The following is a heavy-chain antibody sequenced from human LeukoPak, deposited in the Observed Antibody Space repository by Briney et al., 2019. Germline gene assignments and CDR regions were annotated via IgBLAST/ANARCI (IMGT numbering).Heavy chain of an antibody. CDR1: GGSISSGGYY. CDR3: ARELWLPKGERHYYYYMDV. J-gene: IGHJ6*03. V-gene: IGHV4-31*03. D-gene: IGHD3-16*01. CDR2: IYYSGST. Sequence: PSETLSLTCTVSGGSISSGGYYRSWIRQHPGKGLEWIGYIYYSGSTYYNPSLKSRVTISVDTSKNQFSLKLSSVTAADTAVYYCARELWLPKGERHYYYYMDVWGKGTTVTVSS.